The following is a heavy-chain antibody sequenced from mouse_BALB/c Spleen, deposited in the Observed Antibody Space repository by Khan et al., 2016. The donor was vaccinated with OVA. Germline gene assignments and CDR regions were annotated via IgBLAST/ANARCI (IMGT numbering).Heavy chain of an antibody. CDR2: INPNYGDT. J-gene: IGHJ2*01. V-gene: IGHV1-18*01. D-gene: IGHD1-1*01. CDR3: ARTGYGSRGY. CDR1: GYTFTDYN. Sequence: VQLQQSGPELVKPGASVKISCKASGYTFTDYNMDWVKQSHGKSLEWIGDINPNYGDTFYNQKFKGKATLTVDKSFSTAFMELRSLTSEDSAVYFCARTGYGSRGYWGQGTTLTVSS.